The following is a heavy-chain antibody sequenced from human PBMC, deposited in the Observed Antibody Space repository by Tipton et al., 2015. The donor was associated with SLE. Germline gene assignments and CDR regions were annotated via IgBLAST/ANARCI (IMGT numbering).Heavy chain of an antibody. J-gene: IGHJ4*02. D-gene: IGHD3-3*01. CDR2: INHRGST. CDR3: ARLVRFLGGRFFDY. Sequence: TLSLTCAVYGGSFSGYYWSWIRQPPGKGLEWIGEINHRGSTNYNPSLKSRVTISVDTSKNQFSLKLSSVTAADTAVYYCARLVRFLGGRFFDYWGQGTLVTVSS. CDR1: GGSFSGYY. V-gene: IGHV4-34*01.